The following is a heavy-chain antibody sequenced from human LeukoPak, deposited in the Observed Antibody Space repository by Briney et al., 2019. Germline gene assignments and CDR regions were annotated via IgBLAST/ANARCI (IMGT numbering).Heavy chain of an antibody. CDR3: ASDIAVAGPSYYYYGMDV. CDR2: IKQDGSEK. CDR1: GFTFSNYW. V-gene: IGHV3-7*01. J-gene: IGHJ6*02. Sequence: PGGSLRLSCAASGFTFSNYWMSWVRQAPGKGLEWVANIKQDGSEKYYVDSVKGRFTMSRDNAKNSLYLQMNSLRAEDTAVYYCASDIAVAGPSYYYYGMDVWGQGTTVTVSS. D-gene: IGHD6-19*01.